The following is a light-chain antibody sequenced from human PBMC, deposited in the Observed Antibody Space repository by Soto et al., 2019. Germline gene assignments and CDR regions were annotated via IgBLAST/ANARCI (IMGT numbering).Light chain of an antibody. V-gene: IGKV3-15*01. CDR2: DAS. CDR3: PQYNNWPPWT. J-gene: IGKJ1*01. CDR1: QSVSNN. Sequence: ILMTQSPATLSVSPGERATLSCRASQSVSNNLAWYQQKPGQAPRLLIYDASTRATGIPARFSGSGSGTEFPLTICGLQSEDFAVYYCPQYNNWPPWTFGQGTKLEFK.